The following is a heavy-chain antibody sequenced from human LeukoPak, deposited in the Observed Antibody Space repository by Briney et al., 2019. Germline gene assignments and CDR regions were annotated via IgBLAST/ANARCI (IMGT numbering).Heavy chain of an antibody. CDR3: ARDFRGYYYDSSGYYHFDY. CDR2: INSDGSST. V-gene: IGHV3-74*01. Sequence: GGSLRLSCAASGFTFSSYWMHWVRQAPGKGLVWVSRINSDGSSTSYADSVKGRFTISRDNAKNTLYLQMNSLRAEDTAVYYCARDFRGYYYDSSGYYHFDYWGQGTLVTVSS. CDR1: GFTFSSYW. D-gene: IGHD3-22*01. J-gene: IGHJ4*02.